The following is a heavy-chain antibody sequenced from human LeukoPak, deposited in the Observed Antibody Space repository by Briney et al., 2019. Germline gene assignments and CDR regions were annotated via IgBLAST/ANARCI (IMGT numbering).Heavy chain of an antibody. CDR3: ASGSRVRPFYYGSGSCSHYFDY. J-gene: IGHJ4*02. V-gene: IGHV4-34*01. Sequence: SETLSLTCAVYGGSFSGYYWSWIRQPPGKGLEWIGEINHSGSTNYNPSLKSRVTISVNTSKNQFSLKLSSVTAADTAVYYCASGSRVRPFYYGSGSCSHYFDYWGQGTLVTVSS. CDR2: INHSGST. D-gene: IGHD3-10*01. CDR1: GGSFSGYY.